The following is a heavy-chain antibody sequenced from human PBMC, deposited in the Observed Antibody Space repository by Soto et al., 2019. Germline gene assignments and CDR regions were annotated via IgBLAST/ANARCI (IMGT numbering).Heavy chain of an antibody. CDR1: GFTFSSYA. Sequence: EVQLLESGGGLVQPGGSLRLSCAASGFTFSSYAMSWVRQAPGKGLEWVSAISGSGGSTYYADSVTGRFTISRDNSKNKMYLQMNSLSAEDTAVYYCAKMKVAASSPLDLYYYYGMDVWGQGTTVTVSS. J-gene: IGHJ6*02. D-gene: IGHD6-25*01. CDR3: AKMKVAASSPLDLYYYYGMDV. V-gene: IGHV3-23*01. CDR2: ISGSGGST.